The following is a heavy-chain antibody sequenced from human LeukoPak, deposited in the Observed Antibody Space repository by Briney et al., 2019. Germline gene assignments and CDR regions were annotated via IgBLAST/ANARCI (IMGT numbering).Heavy chain of an antibody. D-gene: IGHD2-21*01. J-gene: IGHJ4*02. CDR3: ARRYSGGFYLDY. CDR2: INHSGST. CDR1: GGSFSGYY. Sequence: SETLSLTCAVYGGSFSGYYWSWIRQPPGKGLEWIGEINHSGSTNYNPSLKSRVTISVDTSKNQFSLKLSSVTAADTAVYYCARRYSGGFYLDYWGQGTQVTVSS. V-gene: IGHV4-34*01.